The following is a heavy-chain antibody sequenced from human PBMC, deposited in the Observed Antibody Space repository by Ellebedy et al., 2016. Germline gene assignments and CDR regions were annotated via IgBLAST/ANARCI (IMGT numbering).Heavy chain of an antibody. CDR1: GGSVSSAY. J-gene: IGHJ3*01. CDR2: VFHTGTT. V-gene: IGHV4-59*02. Sequence: SETLSLTRNVSGGSVSSAYWNWIRRPPGKGLEWIGYVFHTGTTNYSPSLKSRVTMSVDTSKSQFSLGLTSVTAADTAVYYCAKWNGDWNAYDVWGQGTMVTVSS. D-gene: IGHD1-1*01. CDR3: AKWNGDWNAYDV.